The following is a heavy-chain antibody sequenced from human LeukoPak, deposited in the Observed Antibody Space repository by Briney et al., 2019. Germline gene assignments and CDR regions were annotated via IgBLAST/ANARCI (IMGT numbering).Heavy chain of an antibody. CDR3: ARGNGGYYYYYGMDV. CDR2: IYYSGST. Sequence: SETLSLTCTVSGFSINNSPYYWGWIRQPPGKGLQWIGTIYYSGSTYYNPSLKSRVTISVDTSKNHFSLKLSSVTAADTAVYYCARGNGGYYYYYGMDVWGEGTTVTASS. D-gene: IGHD4-23*01. CDR1: GFSINNSPYY. V-gene: IGHV4-39*02. J-gene: IGHJ6*04.